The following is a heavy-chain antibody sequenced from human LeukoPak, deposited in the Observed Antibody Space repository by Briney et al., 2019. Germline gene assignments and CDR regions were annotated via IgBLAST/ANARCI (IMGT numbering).Heavy chain of an antibody. J-gene: IGHJ4*02. Sequence: ASVKVSCKASGYTFTSYHMHWVRQAPGQGVEWMGIINPSGGSTSYAQKFQGRVTVTRDTSTSTVYMELSSLRSEDTAVYYCARELSPSGNYDWWGQGTLVTVSS. V-gene: IGHV1-46*01. CDR3: ARELSPSGNYDW. CDR1: GYTFTSYH. CDR2: INPSGGST. D-gene: IGHD1-26*01.